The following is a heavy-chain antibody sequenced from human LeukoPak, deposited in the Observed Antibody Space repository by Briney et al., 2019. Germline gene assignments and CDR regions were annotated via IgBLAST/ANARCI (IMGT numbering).Heavy chain of an antibody. J-gene: IGHJ4*02. V-gene: IGHV3-33*06. D-gene: IGHD6-13*01. Sequence: GGSLRLSCAASGFTFSSYGMHWVRQAPGKGLEWVAVIWYDGSNKYYADSVKGRFTISRDNSKNTLYLQMNSLRAEDTAVYYCAKDFSVLIAAAGTVDYWGQGTLVTVPS. CDR3: AKDFSVLIAAAGTVDY. CDR1: GFTFSSYG. CDR2: IWYDGSNK.